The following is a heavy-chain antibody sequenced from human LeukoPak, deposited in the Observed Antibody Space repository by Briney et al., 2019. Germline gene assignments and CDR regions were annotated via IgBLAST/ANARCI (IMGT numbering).Heavy chain of an antibody. CDR2: ISGLSTYI. D-gene: IGHD3/OR15-3a*01. V-gene: IGHV3-21*04. CDR1: GFTFNTYS. Sequence: GGSLRLSCAASGFTFNTYSMNWVRQAPGKGLEWVSSISGLSTYIYYPDPMKGRFTISRDNAKNSLFLQVSSLRAEDTAVYFCARSAGTGGPYYFDYWGQGSLVTVSS. CDR3: ARSAGTGGPYYFDY. J-gene: IGHJ4*02.